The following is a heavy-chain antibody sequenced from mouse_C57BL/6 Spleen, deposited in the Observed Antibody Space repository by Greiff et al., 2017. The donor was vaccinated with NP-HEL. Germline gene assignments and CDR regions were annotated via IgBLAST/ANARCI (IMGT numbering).Heavy chain of an antibody. V-gene: IGHV1-81*01. CDR1: GYTFTSYG. D-gene: IGHD2-4*01. Sequence: VQLQQSGAELARPGASVKLSCKASGYTFTSYGISWVKQRTGQGLEWIGEIYPRSGNTYYNEKFKGKATLTADKSSSTAYMELRSLTSEDSAVYFCARWGIYYDDDEGAYWGQGTLVTVSA. CDR3: ARWGIYYDDDEGAY. J-gene: IGHJ3*01. CDR2: IYPRSGNT.